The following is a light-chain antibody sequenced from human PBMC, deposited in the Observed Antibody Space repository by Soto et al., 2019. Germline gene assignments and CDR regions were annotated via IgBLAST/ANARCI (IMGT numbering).Light chain of an antibody. Sequence: DIQMTQSPSSLSASVGDRVTITCRASQSISSYLNWYQQKPGKAPKLLIYAASSLQSGVPSRFSGCGSGTDFTLTISSLQPEDFATYYCQQSYSTPYTFGQGPKLEIK. V-gene: IGKV1-39*01. CDR2: AAS. CDR1: QSISSY. CDR3: QQSYSTPYT. J-gene: IGKJ2*01.